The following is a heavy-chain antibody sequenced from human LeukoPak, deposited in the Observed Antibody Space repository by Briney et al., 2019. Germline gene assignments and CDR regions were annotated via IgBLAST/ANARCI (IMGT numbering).Heavy chain of an antibody. J-gene: IGHJ3*02. V-gene: IGHV1-2*02. CDR3: AREVDCSSTSCSGAFDI. Sequence: ASVKVSCKASGYTFTSYGISWVRQAPGQGLEWMGWINPNSGGTNYAQKFQGRVTMTRDTSISTAYMELSRLRSDDTAVYYCAREVDCSSTSCSGAFDIWGQGTMVTVSS. D-gene: IGHD2-2*01. CDR1: GYTFTSYG. CDR2: INPNSGGT.